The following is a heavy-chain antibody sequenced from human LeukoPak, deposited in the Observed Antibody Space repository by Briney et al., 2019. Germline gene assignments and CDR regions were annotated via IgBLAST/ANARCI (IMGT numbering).Heavy chain of an antibody. V-gene: IGHV3-53*01. J-gene: IGHJ4*02. Sequence: PGGSLRLSCAASGFTVSSNFMTWVRQAPGKGLERVSVIYSGGSTYYADPVKGRFTISRDNSKNTLYLQMNSLRAEDTAVYYCARLSISGWSLNYWGQGTLVTVSS. D-gene: IGHD6-19*01. CDR2: IYSGGST. CDR3: ARLSISGWSLNY. CDR1: GFTVSSNF.